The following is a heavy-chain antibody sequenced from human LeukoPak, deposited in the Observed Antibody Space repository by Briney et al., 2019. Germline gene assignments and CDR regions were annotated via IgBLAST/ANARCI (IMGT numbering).Heavy chain of an antibody. D-gene: IGHD2-2*01. V-gene: IGHV3-21*01. CDR2: ISSSSSYT. CDR1: GFTFSSFG. Sequence: GGSLRLSCAASGFTFSSFGMNWVRQAPGKGLEWVSSISSSSSYTYYADSVKGRFTIPRDNAKNSLYLQMNSLRVEDTAVYYCARGIGYCSSTSCYFFDFWGQGTLVTVSS. CDR3: ARGIGYCSSTSCYFFDF. J-gene: IGHJ4*02.